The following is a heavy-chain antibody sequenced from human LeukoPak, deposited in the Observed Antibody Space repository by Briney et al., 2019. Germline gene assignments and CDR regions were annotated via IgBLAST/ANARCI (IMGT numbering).Heavy chain of an antibody. CDR2: ISSSGSTI. Sequence: GGSLRLSCAASGFTFSDYYMSWIRQAPGKGLEWVSYISSSGSTIYYADSVKGRFTISRDNAKNSLYLQMNSLRAEDTAVYYCARHRPRGLWFGELSGMDVWGQGTTVTVSS. V-gene: IGHV3-11*01. CDR3: ARHRPRGLWFGELSGMDV. CDR1: GFTFSDYY. J-gene: IGHJ6*02. D-gene: IGHD3-10*01.